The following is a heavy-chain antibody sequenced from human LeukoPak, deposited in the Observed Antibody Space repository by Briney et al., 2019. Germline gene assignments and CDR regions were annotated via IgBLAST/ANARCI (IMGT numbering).Heavy chain of an antibody. V-gene: IGHV3-30*02. CDR3: ARDRLGDYDHSGYYDK. CDR2: IHFDGNVK. CDR1: GFTFSTSA. Sequence: GGSLRLSCAASGFTFSTSAMHWVRQAPGKGLAWVSLIHFDGNVKNYADSVKGRFTISRDNSKNTLYLQMNNLGAEDTAVYYCARDRLGDYDHSGYYDKWGQGTLVTVSS. D-gene: IGHD3-22*01. J-gene: IGHJ4*02.